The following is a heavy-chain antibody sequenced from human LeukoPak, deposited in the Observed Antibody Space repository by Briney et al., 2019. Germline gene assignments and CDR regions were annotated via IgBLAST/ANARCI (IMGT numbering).Heavy chain of an antibody. CDR1: GGSFSGYY. J-gene: IGHJ3*02. D-gene: IGHD1-26*01. CDR2: INHSGST. Sequence: PSETLSLTCAVYGGSFSGYYWSWIRQSPGKGLEWIGEINHSGSTDYNPSLKSRVTISPDKSKNQFSLTLTSVTAADTAVYFCARAPLSGTYYTDAFDIWGQGTMVTVSS. CDR3: ARAPLSGTYYTDAFDI. V-gene: IGHV4-34*01.